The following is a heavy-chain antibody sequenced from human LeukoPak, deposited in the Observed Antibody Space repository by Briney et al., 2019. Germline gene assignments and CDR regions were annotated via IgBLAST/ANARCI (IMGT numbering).Heavy chain of an antibody. Sequence: SETLSLTCAVSGESFSGYFWTWTRQPPGKGLEWIGESNHFGSTDYNPSLKSRVTISVDTSKKQFSLNVRSVTDADTAVYFCARGRLQLWSFPLPYNHYAIDVWGQGTTVTVSS. CDR2: SNHFGST. J-gene: IGHJ6*02. CDR1: GESFSGYF. V-gene: IGHV4-34*01. D-gene: IGHD5-18*01. CDR3: ARGRLQLWSFPLPYNHYAIDV.